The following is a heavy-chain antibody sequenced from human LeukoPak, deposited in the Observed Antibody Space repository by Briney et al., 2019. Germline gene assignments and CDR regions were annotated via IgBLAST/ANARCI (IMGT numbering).Heavy chain of an antibody. CDR2: IWYDGSNK. D-gene: IGHD2-2*01. J-gene: IGHJ1*01. CDR3: ARGYCSSTSCPMIEYFQH. CDR1: GFTFSSYG. V-gene: IGHV3-33*01. Sequence: GRSLRLSCAASGFTFSSYGMHWVRLAPGKGLEWVAVIWYDGSNKYYADSVKGRFTISRDNSKNTLYLQMNSLRAEDTAVYYCARGYCSSTSCPMIEYFQHWGQGTLVTVSS.